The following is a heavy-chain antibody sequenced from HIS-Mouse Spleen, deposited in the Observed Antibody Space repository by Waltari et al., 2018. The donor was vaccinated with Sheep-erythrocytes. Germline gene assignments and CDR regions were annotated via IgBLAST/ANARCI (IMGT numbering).Heavy chain of an antibody. Sequence: EVQLVESGGGLVQPGGSLRLSCAASGFTFSNYWMHWVRQIPGKGLMWVSRINSDGTNIVYADSVRGRFTISKDNAKNTLYLQMNSLSAEDTAVYYCARDVDWGVGALGYWGQGTPVTVS. D-gene: IGHD1-26*01. CDR3: ARDVDWGVGALGY. CDR2: INSDGTNI. V-gene: IGHV3-74*01. CDR1: GFTFSNYW. J-gene: IGHJ4*02.